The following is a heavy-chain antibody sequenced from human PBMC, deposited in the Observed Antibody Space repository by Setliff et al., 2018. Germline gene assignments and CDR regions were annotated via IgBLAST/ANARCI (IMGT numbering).Heavy chain of an antibody. V-gene: IGHV3-53*01. Sequence: GGSLRLSCATSGFTVSSSDMSWVRQAPGKGLEWISVLSGDGNAYYADSVKGRFTISGDTSKNALYLQMDSLRAEDTAVYYCRLWFGELLRDYWGPGTLVTVSS. CDR2: LSGDGNA. J-gene: IGHJ4*02. CDR3: RLWFGELLRDY. CDR1: GFTVSSSD. D-gene: IGHD3-10*01.